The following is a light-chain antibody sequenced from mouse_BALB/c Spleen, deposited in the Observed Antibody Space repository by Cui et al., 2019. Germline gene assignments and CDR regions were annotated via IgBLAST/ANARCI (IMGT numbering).Light chain of an antibody. V-gene: IGKV12-46*01. Sequence: DIQMTQSPASLSVSVGETVTITCRASENIYSNLAWYQQKQGKSPQLLVYAATNLADGVPSRFSGSGSGTQYSIKINSLQSEDFGSYYCQHFWGTPYTFGGGTKLEIK. CDR3: QHFWGTPYT. CDR2: AAT. J-gene: IGKJ2*01. CDR1: ENIYSN.